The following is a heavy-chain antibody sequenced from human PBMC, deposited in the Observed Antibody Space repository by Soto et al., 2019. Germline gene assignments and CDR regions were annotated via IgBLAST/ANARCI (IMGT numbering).Heavy chain of an antibody. CDR1: GFTFRSYA. CDR2: IGGSGGST. CDR3: SPFGALEVPAVMGDWFDP. V-gene: IGHV3-23*01. D-gene: IGHD2-2*01. J-gene: IGHJ5*02. Sequence: GGSLRLSCAASGFTFRSYAMSWVRQAPGKGLEWVSAIGGSGGSTYYADSVKGRFTISRDNSKNTLYLQMTSLRAEDTAVYYCSPFGALEVPAVMGDWFDPWGQGTLVTVSS.